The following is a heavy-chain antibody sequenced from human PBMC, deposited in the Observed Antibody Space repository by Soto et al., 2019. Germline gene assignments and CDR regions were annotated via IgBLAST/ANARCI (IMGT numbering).Heavy chain of an antibody. CDR1: GFTFGSYG. CDR2: IWYDGSNK. V-gene: IGHV3-33*01. D-gene: IGHD3-10*01. J-gene: IGHJ4*02. CDR3: AREGTMVRGSRFDY. Sequence: QVQLVESGGGVVQPGRSLRLSCAASGFTFGSYGMHWVRQAPGKGLEWVAVIWYDGSNKYYADSVKGRFTISRDNSKNTLYLQMNSLRAEDTAVYYCAREGTMVRGSRFDYWGQGTLVTVSS.